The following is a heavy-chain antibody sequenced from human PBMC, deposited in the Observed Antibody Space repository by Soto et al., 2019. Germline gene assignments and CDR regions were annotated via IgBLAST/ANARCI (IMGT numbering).Heavy chain of an antibody. CDR3: ARDTMHYDFWSGYQYYYYYGMDV. CDR1: GYSISSGYY. D-gene: IGHD3-3*01. Sequence: PSETLSLTCAVSGYSISSGYYWGWIRQPPGKGPEWIGSIYHSGSTYYNPSLKSRVTISVDTSKNQFSLKLSSVTAADTAVYYCARDTMHYDFWSGYQYYYYYGMDVWGQGTTVTVSS. V-gene: IGHV4-38-2*02. CDR2: IYHSGST. J-gene: IGHJ6*02.